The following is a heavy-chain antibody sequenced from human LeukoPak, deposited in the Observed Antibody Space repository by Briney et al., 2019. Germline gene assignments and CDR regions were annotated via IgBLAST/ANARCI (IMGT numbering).Heavy chain of an antibody. Sequence: ASVKASCKASGYTFTNHDMHWVRQAPGQGLEWMGWINPNSGGTDYAQKFQGRVTMTRDTSISTAYMELSRLRSDDTAVYYCARVRDPGMDCWGQGTLVTVSS. CDR2: INPNSGGT. V-gene: IGHV1-2*02. J-gene: IGHJ4*02. CDR3: ARVRDPGMDC. D-gene: IGHD2-21*02. CDR1: GYTFTNHD.